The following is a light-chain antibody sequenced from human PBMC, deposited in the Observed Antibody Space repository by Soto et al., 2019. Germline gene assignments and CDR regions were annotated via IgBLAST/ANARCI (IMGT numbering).Light chain of an antibody. J-gene: IGLJ3*02. V-gene: IGLV3-10*01. Sequence: SYELTQPPSVSVSPGQTARITCSGDALPKKYAYWFQQRSGQAPVLVIYEDTKRPSGIPERSSGSSSGTMASLTISGAQVEDEADYYCYSTDIGGNHRVFGRGTKLTVL. CDR1: ALPKKY. CDR2: EDT. CDR3: YSTDIGGNHRV.